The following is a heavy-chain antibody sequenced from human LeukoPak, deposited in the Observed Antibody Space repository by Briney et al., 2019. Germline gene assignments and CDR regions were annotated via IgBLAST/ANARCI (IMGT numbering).Heavy chain of an antibody. CDR2: IIPIFGTA. J-gene: IGHJ5*02. CDR1: GGTFSSYA. Sequence: SVKVSCKASGGTFSSYAISWVRQAPGQGLEWMGGIIPIFGTANYAQKFQGRVTITTDESTSTAYMELSSLRSEDTAVYYCARWSYGQQLENRFDPWGQGTLVTVSS. D-gene: IGHD6-13*01. V-gene: IGHV1-69*05. CDR3: ARWSYGQQLENRFDP.